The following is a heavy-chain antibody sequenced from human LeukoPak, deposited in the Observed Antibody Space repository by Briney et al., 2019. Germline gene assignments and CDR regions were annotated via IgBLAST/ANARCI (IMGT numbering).Heavy chain of an antibody. CDR2: ISAYNGNT. CDR3: ARGASGSYYSILDY. V-gene: IGHV1-18*01. Sequence: ASVKVSCKASGYTFTSYGISWVRQAPGQGLEWVGWISAYNGNTNYAQKLQGRVTMTTDTSTSTAYMELRSLRSDDTAVYYCARGASGSYYSILDYWGQGTLVTVSS. CDR1: GYTFTSYG. D-gene: IGHD1-26*01. J-gene: IGHJ4*02.